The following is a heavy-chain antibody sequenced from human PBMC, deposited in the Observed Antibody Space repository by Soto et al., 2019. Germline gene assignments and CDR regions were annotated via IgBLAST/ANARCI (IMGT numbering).Heavy chain of an antibody. CDR3: ARDLGQQLFDY. J-gene: IGHJ4*02. V-gene: IGHV1-18*01. CDR2: ISTYNGDT. CDR1: GYTFTRSG. Sequence: ASVKVSCKASGYTFTRSGISWVRQAPGQGLEWMGWISTYNGDTNYAQTFQGRVTTTTDTSTSTAYMELRSLRSDDTAVYYCARDLGQQLFDYWGQGTLVTVSS. D-gene: IGHD6-13*01.